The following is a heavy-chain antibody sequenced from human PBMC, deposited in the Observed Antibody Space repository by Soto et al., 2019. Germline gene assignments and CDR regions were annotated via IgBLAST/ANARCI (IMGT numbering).Heavy chain of an antibody. D-gene: IGHD3-10*01. CDR1: GFTFSNYG. Sequence: QVQLVESGGGVVQPGRSLRLSCAASGFTFSNYGMHWVRQAPGKGLEWVAVILNDGSNRYHADSVKDRLTISRDNSKNMLYLQMNSLRDEDTAVYYCARDDEYSGNGMDVWGQGTTVTVS. CDR2: ILNDGSNR. V-gene: IGHV3-33*01. CDR3: ARDDEYSGNGMDV. J-gene: IGHJ6*02.